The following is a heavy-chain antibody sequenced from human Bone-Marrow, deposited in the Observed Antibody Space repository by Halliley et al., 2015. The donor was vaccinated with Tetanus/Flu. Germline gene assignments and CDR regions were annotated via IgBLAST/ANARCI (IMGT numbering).Heavy chain of an antibody. CDR3: ARGLLWFGESNYDY. CDR2: ISGGGNTI. J-gene: IGHJ4*02. Sequence: AASGFTFSRYDMNWVRQAPGKGLEWVAYISGGGNTIYYADSIKGRFTVSRDNAKNSLYLQMNSLRVDDTAIYYCARGLLWFGESNYDYWGQGILVSVSS. V-gene: IGHV3-48*03. CDR1: GFTFSRYD. D-gene: IGHD3-10*01.